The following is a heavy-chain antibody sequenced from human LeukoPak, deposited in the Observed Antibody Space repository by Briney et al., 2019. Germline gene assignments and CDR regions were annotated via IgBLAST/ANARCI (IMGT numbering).Heavy chain of an antibody. V-gene: IGHV4-4*07. CDR1: GGSTSNYF. J-gene: IGHJ4*02. CDR3: ARDPEGHGYYFDY. Sequence: SETLSLTCTVSGGSTSNYFCTWLRQSAGKGLEWIGRIHTSGSTNYNPSLKSRVSMSVDTSKNQFSLKLSSVTASDTAVYYCARDPEGHGYYFDYWGQGALVTVSS. CDR2: IHTSGST. D-gene: IGHD3-3*01.